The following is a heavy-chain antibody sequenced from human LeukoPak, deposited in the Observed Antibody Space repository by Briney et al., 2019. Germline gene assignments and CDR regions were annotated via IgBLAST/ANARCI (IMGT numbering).Heavy chain of an antibody. J-gene: IGHJ3*02. CDR1: GYSFTSYW. Sequence: GESLKISCKASGYSFTSYWIGWVRQMPGKGLEWMAIIYPADSHTPYSPSLQGQVTISADKSISTAYLQWSSLKASDTAVYYCARHRRPGSIDAFDIWGQGTMVSVSS. CDR2: IYPADSHT. CDR3: ARHRRPGSIDAFDI. D-gene: IGHD1-1*01. V-gene: IGHV5-51*01.